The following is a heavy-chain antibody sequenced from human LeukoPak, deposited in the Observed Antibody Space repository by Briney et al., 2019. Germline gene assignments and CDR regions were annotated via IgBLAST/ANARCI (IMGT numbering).Heavy chain of an antibody. J-gene: IGHJ4*02. CDR2: LNSSGGGT. Sequence: GASVKVSCKTSGYIFTDYYIHWVRQAPGQGLEWMGILNSSGGGTTYAQKFQGRITMTRDASTSTVYMELRSLRSEDTAVYYCARDRWELPYYFDYWGQGTLVTVSS. CDR3: ARDRWELPYYFDY. CDR1: GYIFTDYY. D-gene: IGHD1-26*01. V-gene: IGHV1-46*01.